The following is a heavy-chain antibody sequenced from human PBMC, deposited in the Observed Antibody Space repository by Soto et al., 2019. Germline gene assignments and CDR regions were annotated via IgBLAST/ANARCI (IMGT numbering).Heavy chain of an antibody. CDR2: INHSGST. CDR3: ARGPGYSYGYSVYYYYYGMDV. CDR1: GGSLSGGY. V-gene: IGHV4-34*01. Sequence: TSETLSLTCVVYGGSLSGGYWTWIRQPPGKGLEWIGEINHSGSTNYSPSLESRVTISLDTSNNQFSLKLSSVTAADTAVYYCARGPGYSYGYSVYYYYYGMDVWGQGTTVTAP. D-gene: IGHD5-18*01. J-gene: IGHJ6*02.